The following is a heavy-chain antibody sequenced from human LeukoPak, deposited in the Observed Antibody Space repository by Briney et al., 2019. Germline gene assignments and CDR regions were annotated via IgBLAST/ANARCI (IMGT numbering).Heavy chain of an antibody. Sequence: PGGSLRLSCAASGFTFSDYYMSWIRQAPGKGLEWVSAISGSGGSTYYADSVKGRFTISRDNSKNTLYLQMNSLRAEDTAVYYCAKAARDYANTDYYYYMDVWGKGTTVTVSS. V-gene: IGHV3-23*01. J-gene: IGHJ6*03. D-gene: IGHD4-17*01. CDR3: AKAARDYANTDYYYYMDV. CDR2: ISGSGGST. CDR1: GFTFSDYY.